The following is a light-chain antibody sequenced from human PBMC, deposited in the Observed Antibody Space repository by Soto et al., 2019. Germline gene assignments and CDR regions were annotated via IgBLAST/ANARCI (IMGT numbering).Light chain of an antibody. J-gene: IGLJ2*01. CDR1: SSNIGAGYD. CDR3: QSYDSSLSDVV. V-gene: IGLV1-40*01. Sequence: QSVLTQPPSVSGAPGQRVTISFTGSSSNIGAGYDVHWYQQLPGTAPKLLIDGNSNRPSGVPDRFSGSKSGTSASLAITVLQAEDEADYYCQSYDSSLSDVVFGGG. CDR2: GNS.